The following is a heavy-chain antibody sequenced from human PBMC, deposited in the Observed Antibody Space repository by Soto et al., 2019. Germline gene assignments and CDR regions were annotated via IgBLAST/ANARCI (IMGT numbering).Heavy chain of an antibody. J-gene: IGHJ4*02. Sequence: SETLSLTCAVYGGSFSGYYWSWIRQPPGKGLQWIGEINHSGSTNYNPSLKSRVTISVDTSKNQFSLKLSSVTAADTAVYYCARGRHCSGGSCYPAEFFDYWGQGTLVTVSS. V-gene: IGHV4-34*01. CDR3: ARGRHCSGGSCYPAEFFDY. CDR2: INHSGST. D-gene: IGHD2-15*01. CDR1: GGSFSGYY.